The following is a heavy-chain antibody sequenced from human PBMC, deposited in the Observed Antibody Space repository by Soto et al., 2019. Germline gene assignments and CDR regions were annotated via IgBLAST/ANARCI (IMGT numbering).Heavy chain of an antibody. V-gene: IGHV1-2*04. CDR1: GYTFTDYF. CDR3: ARDGDSSGYYDY. CDR2: INPNSGGT. D-gene: IGHD3-22*01. Sequence: ASVKVSCKASGYTFTDYFIHWVRQAPGQGLEWMGWINPNSGGTNYAQKFQGWVTMTRDTSISTAYMELSRLKSDDTAVYYCARDGDSSGYYDYWGQGTLVTVSS. J-gene: IGHJ4*02.